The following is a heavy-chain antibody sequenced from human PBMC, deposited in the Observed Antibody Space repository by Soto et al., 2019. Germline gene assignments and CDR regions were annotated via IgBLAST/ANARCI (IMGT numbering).Heavy chain of an antibody. V-gene: IGHV4-4*02. Sequence: SETLSLTCAVSGVSISSTSWWVWVRQPPGKGLEWIGEIYHSGTTNYNPSLKSRVTISLDKSKNHFSLRLTSATAADTAVYYCARAAQLVKNWFDPWGQGTLVTVSS. CDR3: ARAAQLVKNWFDP. CDR1: GVSISSTSW. D-gene: IGHD6-13*01. CDR2: IYHSGTT. J-gene: IGHJ5*02.